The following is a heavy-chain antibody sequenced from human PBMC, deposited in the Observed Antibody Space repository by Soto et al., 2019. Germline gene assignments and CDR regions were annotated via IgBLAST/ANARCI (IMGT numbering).Heavy chain of an antibody. J-gene: IGHJ5*02. CDR2: ISYDGSNK. D-gene: IGHD6-25*01. Sequence: QVQLVESGGGVVQPGRSLRLSCAASGFTFSSYGMHWVRQAPGQGLEWVAVISYDGSNKYYADSVKGRFTISRDNSKNTLYMQINSLRAEDTAVYYCARTYSSGKHGFDPWGQGTMVIVSS. CDR3: ARTYSSGKHGFDP. CDR1: GFTFSSYG. V-gene: IGHV3-30*03.